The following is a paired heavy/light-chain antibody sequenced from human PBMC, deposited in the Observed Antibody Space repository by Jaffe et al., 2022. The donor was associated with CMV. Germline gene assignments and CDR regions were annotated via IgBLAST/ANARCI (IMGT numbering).Heavy chain of an antibody. CDR3: ARGEVVAAQWGYHMDV. V-gene: IGHV1-46*01. Sequence: QVLLVQSGVEVKKPGASVKVSCQASGYTFASYFMHWVRQAPGQGLEWMGIINPSGSGTNYAQKFQGRVTTTRDTSTSTVYMELSSLTSEDTAVYYCARGEVVAAQWGYHMDVWGKGTTVTVSS. CDR2: INPSGSGT. D-gene: IGHD2-15*01. CDR1: GYTFASYF. J-gene: IGHJ6*03.
Light chain of an antibody. CDR3: QQYNTYPPT. V-gene: IGKV1-16*02. J-gene: IGKJ1*01. CDR1: QGISNY. CDR2: AAS. Sequence: IQMTQSPSSLSASVGDRVTITCRASQGISNYLAWFQQKPGKAPKSLIHAASILQSGVPSKFSGSGSGTDFTLTISSLQPEDFATYYCQQYNTYPPTFGQGTKVEI.